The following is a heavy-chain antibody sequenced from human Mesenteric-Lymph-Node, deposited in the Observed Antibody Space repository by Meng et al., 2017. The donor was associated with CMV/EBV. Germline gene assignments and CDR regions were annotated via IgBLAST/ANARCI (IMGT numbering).Heavy chain of an antibody. Sequence: GESLKISCAASGFTFSSYWMSWVRQAPGKGLEWVANIKQDGSEKYYVDSVKGRFTISRDNAKNSLFLQMNSLRAEDTAVYYCVGYLIGGDWFDPWGQGTLVTVSS. V-gene: IGHV3-7*01. CDR2: IKQDGSEK. CDR3: VGYLIGGDWFDP. CDR1: GFTFSSYW. D-gene: IGHD1-1*01. J-gene: IGHJ5*02.